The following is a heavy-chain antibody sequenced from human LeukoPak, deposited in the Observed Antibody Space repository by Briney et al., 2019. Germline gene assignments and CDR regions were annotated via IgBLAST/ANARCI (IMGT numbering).Heavy chain of an antibody. Sequence: PSETLSLTCTVSGGSISSYYWSWIRQPPGKGLEWIGYIYYSGSTNYNPSLKSRVTISVETSKNQFSLKLSSVTAADTAVYYCAREAVATGGVDYWGQGTLVTVSS. D-gene: IGHD5-12*01. J-gene: IGHJ4*02. CDR1: GGSISSYY. V-gene: IGHV4-59*01. CDR3: AREAVATGGVDY. CDR2: IYYSGST.